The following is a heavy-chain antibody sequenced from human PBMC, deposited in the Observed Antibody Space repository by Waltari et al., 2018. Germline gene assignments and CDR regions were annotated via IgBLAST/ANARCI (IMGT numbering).Heavy chain of an antibody. CDR1: GFPFSSYG. J-gene: IGHJ4*02. CDR3: AKDEGYSSSWYDY. V-gene: IGHV3-33*06. D-gene: IGHD6-13*01. Sequence: QVQLVESGGGVVQPGRSLRLSCAASGFPFSSYGMHWVRWAPGKGLEWVAVIWYDGSNKYYADSVKGRFTISRDNSKNTLYLQMNSLRAEDTAVYYCAKDEGYSSSWYDYWGQGTLVTVSS. CDR2: IWYDGSNK.